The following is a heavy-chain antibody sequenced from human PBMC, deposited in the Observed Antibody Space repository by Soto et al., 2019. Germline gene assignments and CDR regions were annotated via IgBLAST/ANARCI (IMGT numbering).Heavy chain of an antibody. CDR2: ISAYNGNT. CDR3: ARDYSGYCSSTSCYVFWFDP. Sequence: ASVKVSCKASGYTFTSYGISWVRQAPGQGLEWMGWISAYNGNTNYAQKLQGRVTMTTDTSTSTAYMELRSLRSDDTAVYYCARDYSGYCSSTSCYVFWFDPWGQGTLVTVSS. V-gene: IGHV1-18*01. D-gene: IGHD2-2*01. J-gene: IGHJ5*02. CDR1: GYTFTSYG.